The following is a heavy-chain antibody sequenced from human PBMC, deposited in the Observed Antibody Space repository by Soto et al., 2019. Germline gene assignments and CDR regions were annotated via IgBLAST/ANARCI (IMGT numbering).Heavy chain of an antibody. Sequence: SGGSLRLSCAASGFTVSSNYMSWVRQAPGKGLEWVSVIYSGGSTYYADSVKGRFTISGDNSKNTLYLQMNSLRAEDTAVYYCESLDYYDFWSGQEGDYGMDVWGQGTTVTVSS. J-gene: IGHJ6*02. V-gene: IGHV3-53*01. CDR3: ESLDYYDFWSGQEGDYGMDV. CDR2: IYSGGST. CDR1: GFTVSSNY. D-gene: IGHD3-3*01.